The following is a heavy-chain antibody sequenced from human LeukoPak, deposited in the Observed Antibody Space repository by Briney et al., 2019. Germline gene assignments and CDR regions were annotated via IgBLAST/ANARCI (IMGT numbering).Heavy chain of an antibody. D-gene: IGHD3-22*01. J-gene: IGHJ3*02. CDR3: ASMVTMTHAFDI. Sequence: SETLSLTCTVSGGSISSYYWSWIRQPPGKGLEWIGYIYYSGSTNYNPSLKSRVTISVDTSKNQFSLKLSSVTAADTAVYYCASMVTMTHAFDIWGQGTMVTVSS. CDR1: GGSISSYY. V-gene: IGHV4-59*01. CDR2: IYYSGST.